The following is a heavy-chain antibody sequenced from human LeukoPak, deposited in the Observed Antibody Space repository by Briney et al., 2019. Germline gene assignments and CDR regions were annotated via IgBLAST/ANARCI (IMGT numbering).Heavy chain of an antibody. CDR3: ARIRTDSSSWYGGFDY. Sequence: SGPALVKPTQTLTLTCTLSGFSLSTSGMCVSWIRQPPGKALEWLARNGLDDDKYYTTSLKTRLTISKDTSKNHVVLTMTNMDPVDTASYYSARIRTDSSSWYGGFDYWGQGTLVTVSS. V-gene: IGHV2-70*11. CDR2: NGLDDDK. CDR1: GFSLSTSGMC. D-gene: IGHD6-13*01. J-gene: IGHJ4*02.